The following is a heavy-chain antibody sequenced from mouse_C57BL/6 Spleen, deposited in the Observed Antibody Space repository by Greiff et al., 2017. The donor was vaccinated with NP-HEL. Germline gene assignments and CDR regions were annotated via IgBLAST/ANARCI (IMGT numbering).Heavy chain of an antibody. J-gene: IGHJ2*01. CDR3: TRSLDGYYGDY. CDR1: GYTFTSYW. V-gene: IGHV1-5*01. D-gene: IGHD2-3*01. CDR2: IYPGNSDT. Sequence: VQLQQSGTVLARPGASVKMSCKTSGYTFTSYWMHWVKQRPGQGLEWIGAIYPGNSDTSYNQKFKGKAKLTAVTSASTAYMELSSLTNEDSAVYYCTRSLDGYYGDYWGQGTTLTVSS.